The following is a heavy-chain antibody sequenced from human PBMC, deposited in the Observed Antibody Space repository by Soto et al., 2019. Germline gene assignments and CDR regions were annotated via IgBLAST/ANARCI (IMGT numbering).Heavy chain of an antibody. J-gene: IGHJ6*02. CDR1: GYTFTSYG. CDR3: ARDAPPEDTVVTPGYYYGMDV. Sequence: ASVKVSCKASGYTFTSYGISWVRQAPGQGLEWMGWISAYNGNTNYAQKLQGRVTMTTDTSTSTAYMELRSLRSDDTAVYYCARDAPPEDTVVTPGYYYGMDVWGQGTTVTVSS. D-gene: IGHD2-2*01. CDR2: ISAYNGNT. V-gene: IGHV1-18*01.